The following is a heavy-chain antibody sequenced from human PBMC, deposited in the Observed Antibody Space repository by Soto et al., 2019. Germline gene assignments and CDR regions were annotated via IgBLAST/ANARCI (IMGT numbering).Heavy chain of an antibody. CDR3: ARDLTYYYDSSGYFGAFDI. J-gene: IGHJ3*02. D-gene: IGHD3-22*01. CDR1: GFTFSDYY. CDR2: ISSSGSTI. V-gene: IGHV3-11*01. Sequence: GGSLRLSCAASGFTFSDYYMSWIRQAPGKGLEWVSYISSSGSTIYYADSVKGRFTISRDNAKNSLYLQMNSLRAEDTAVYYCARDLTYYYDSSGYFGAFDIWGQGTMVTVSS.